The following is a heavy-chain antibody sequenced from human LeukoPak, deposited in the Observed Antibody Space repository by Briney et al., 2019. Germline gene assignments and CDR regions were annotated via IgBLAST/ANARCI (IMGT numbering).Heavy chain of an antibody. V-gene: IGHV3-23*01. CDR1: GFTFSSYA. CDR2: ISGSGGST. D-gene: IGHD1-26*01. CDR3: AKDTLDSGSYWGFDY. J-gene: IGHJ4*02. Sequence: GGSLRLSCATSGFTFSSYAMSWVRQAPGKGLEWVSAISGSGGSTYYADSVKGRFTISRDNSKNTLYLQMNSLRAEDTAVYYCAKDTLDSGSYWGFDYWGQGTLVTVSS.